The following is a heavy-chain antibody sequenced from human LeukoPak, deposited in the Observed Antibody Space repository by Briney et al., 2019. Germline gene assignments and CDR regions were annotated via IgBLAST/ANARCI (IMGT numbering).Heavy chain of an antibody. J-gene: IGHJ3*02. CDR3: ARAGSGSPLDAFDI. Sequence: SETLSLTCAVSGGSISSSNWWSWVRQPPGKGLEWIGEIYHSGSTNYNPSLKSRVTMSVDKPNNQFSLKLTSVTAADTAVYYCARAGSGSPLDAFDIWGQGTMVTVSS. V-gene: IGHV4-4*02. CDR2: IYHSGST. D-gene: IGHD1-26*01. CDR1: GGSISSSNW.